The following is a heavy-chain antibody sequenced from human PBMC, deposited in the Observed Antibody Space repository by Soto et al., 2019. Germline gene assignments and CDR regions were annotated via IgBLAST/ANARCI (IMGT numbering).Heavy chain of an antibody. V-gene: IGHV5-10-1*01. CDR3: ARLDYYDSSGYYCDY. CDR2: IDPSDSYT. CDR1: GYSFTSYW. Sequence: GESLKISCKGAGYSFTSYWISWVRQMPGKGLEWMGRIDPSDSYTNYSPSFQGHVTISADKSISTAYLQWSSLKASDTAMYYCARLDYYDSSGYYCDYWGQGTLVTVSS. D-gene: IGHD3-22*01. J-gene: IGHJ4*02.